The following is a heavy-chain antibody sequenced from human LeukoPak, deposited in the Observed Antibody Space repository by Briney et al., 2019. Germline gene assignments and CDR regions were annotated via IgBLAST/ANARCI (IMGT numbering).Heavy chain of an antibody. CDR3: ARVHASSPFDY. Sequence: ASVKVSCKASGGTFTGYYMHWVRQAPGQGLEWMGWINANSGGTNFAQKFQARVTITRDTSISTTNMELSRLRSDDTAVYYCARVHASSPFDYWGQGTLVTVSS. D-gene: IGHD6-6*01. CDR1: GGTFTGYY. CDR2: INANSGGT. J-gene: IGHJ4*02. V-gene: IGHV1-2*02.